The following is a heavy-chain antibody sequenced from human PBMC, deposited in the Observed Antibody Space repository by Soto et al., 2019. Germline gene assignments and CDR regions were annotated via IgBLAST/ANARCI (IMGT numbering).Heavy chain of an antibody. CDR1: GYTYTSYG. D-gene: IGHD3-22*01. J-gene: IGHJ4*02. V-gene: IGHV1-18*04. CDR2: IRAYNGNT. CDR3: ARHDSSGYVDY. Sequence: ASVKVSFKASGYTYTSYGISWVRQAPGQGLEWMGWIRAYNGNTNYAQKLQGRVTMTTETSTSTAYMELRSLRSDDTAVDYCARHDSSGYVDYWGQGPLATVSP.